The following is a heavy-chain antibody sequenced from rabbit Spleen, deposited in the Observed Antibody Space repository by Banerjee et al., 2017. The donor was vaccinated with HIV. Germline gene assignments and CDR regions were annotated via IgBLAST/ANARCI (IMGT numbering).Heavy chain of an antibody. CDR1: GFSFSNKAV. V-gene: IGHV1S45*01. CDR2: INVVTGKA. D-gene: IGHD7-1*01. J-gene: IGHJ4*01. Sequence: QEQLVESGGGLVRPEGSLKLSCKASGFSFSNKAVMCWVRQAPGKGLEWIACINVVTGKAVYASWAKGRSTISKTSSTTVTLQMTSLTAADTATYFCARGIYDGYGIGGYSYTRWDLWGPGTLVTVS. CDR3: ARGIYDGYGIGGYSYTRWDL.